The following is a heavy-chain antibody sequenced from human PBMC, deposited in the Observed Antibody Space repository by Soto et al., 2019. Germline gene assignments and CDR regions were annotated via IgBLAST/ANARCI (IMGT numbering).Heavy chain of an antibody. Sequence: QVQVVQSGVEVRRPGSSVKVSCKASGDIFKNCVISWVRQAPGQGLEWMGGIIPLFGTTDFAQRFQGRLTITTDESTTTAYMELSRLRSEDTATYYCAAELAFGKLSVVWGQGTTVIVSS. CDR3: AAELAFGKLSVV. J-gene: IGHJ6*02. D-gene: IGHD3-10*01. CDR1: GDIFKNCV. CDR2: IIPLFGTT. V-gene: IGHV1-69*01.